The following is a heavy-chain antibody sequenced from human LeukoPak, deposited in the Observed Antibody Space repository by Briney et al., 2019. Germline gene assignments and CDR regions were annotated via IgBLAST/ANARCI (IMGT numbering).Heavy chain of an antibody. CDR1: GFTFSSYA. CDR3: ARGRELLSDAFDI. Sequence: GGSLRLSCAASGFTFSSYAMSWVRQAPGTGLEWVSAISGSGGSTYYADSVKGRFTISRDNSKNTLYLQMNSLRAEDTAVYYCARGRELLSDAFDIWGQGTMVTVSS. CDR2: ISGSGGST. D-gene: IGHD1-26*01. V-gene: IGHV3-23*01. J-gene: IGHJ3*02.